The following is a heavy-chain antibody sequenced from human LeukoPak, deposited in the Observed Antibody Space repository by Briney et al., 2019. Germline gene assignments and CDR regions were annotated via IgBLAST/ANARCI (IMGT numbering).Heavy chain of an antibody. D-gene: IGHD4-17*01. CDR2: INHSGST. CDR1: GGSFSGYY. CDR3: ARSSLYYGDYRFDY. V-gene: IGHV4-34*01. Sequence: SETLSLTCAVYGGSFSGYYWSWIRQPPGKGLEWIGEINHSGSTNYNPSLKSRVTISVDTSKNQFSLKLSSVTAADTAVYYCARSSLYYGDYRFDYWGQGTLVTVPS. J-gene: IGHJ4*02.